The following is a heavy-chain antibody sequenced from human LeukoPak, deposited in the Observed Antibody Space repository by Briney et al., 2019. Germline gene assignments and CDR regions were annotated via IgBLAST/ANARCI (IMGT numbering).Heavy chain of an antibody. J-gene: IGHJ4*02. Sequence: ASVKVSCKTSGYSFTNYGITWVRQAPGQGLEWMGWISGYNSKPFYAQNFQGRVTMTTDTSTSTAYMELRSLRSDDTAVYYCARVRGALWFGGYFDYWGQGTLVTVSS. V-gene: IGHV1-18*01. CDR3: ARVRGALWFGGYFDY. CDR2: ISGYNSKP. D-gene: IGHD3-10*01. CDR1: GYSFTNYG.